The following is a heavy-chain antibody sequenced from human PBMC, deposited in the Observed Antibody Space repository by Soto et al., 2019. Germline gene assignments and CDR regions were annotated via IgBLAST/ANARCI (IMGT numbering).Heavy chain of an antibody. D-gene: IGHD5-18*01. V-gene: IGHV3-23*01. CDR2: ISGSGGST. CDR3: AKTGPGSSYGYYFDS. J-gene: IGHJ4*02. Sequence: RLSCAASGFTFSSYGMSWVRQAPGEGLEWVSGISGSGGSTYYADSVKGRFTISRDNSKNTLYLQMYSLRVEDTAVYYCAKTGPGSSYGYYFDSWGQGTLVTVSS. CDR1: GFTFSSYG.